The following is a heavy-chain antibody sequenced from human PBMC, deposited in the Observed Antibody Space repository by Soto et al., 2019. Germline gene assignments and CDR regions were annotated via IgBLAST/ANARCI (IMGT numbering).Heavy chain of an antibody. D-gene: IGHD3-10*01. J-gene: IGHJ6*02. CDR3: ARHGRDYYGSGSYYSFYYYGMDV. Sequence: PGESLKISCKGSGYSFTSYWIGWVRQMPGKGLEWMGIIYPGDSDTRYSPSFQGQVTISADKSISTAYLQWSSLKASDTAMYYCARHGRDYYGSGSYYSFYYYGMDVWGQGTTVTVSS. V-gene: IGHV5-51*01. CDR2: IYPGDSDT. CDR1: GYSFTSYW.